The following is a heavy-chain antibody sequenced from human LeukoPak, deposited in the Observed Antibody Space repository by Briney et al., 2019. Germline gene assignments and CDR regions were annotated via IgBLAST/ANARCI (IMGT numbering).Heavy chain of an antibody. J-gene: IGHJ4*02. Sequence: ASVKVSCKASVYTFTSYDINWVRQATGQGLEWMGWMNPNSGNTGYAQKFQGRVTMTRSTSISTAYMELSSLRSEDTAVYYCARGRGIAAAIGYWGQGTLVTVSS. CDR1: VYTFTSYD. V-gene: IGHV1-8*01. CDR3: ARGRGIAAAIGY. D-gene: IGHD6-13*01. CDR2: MNPNSGNT.